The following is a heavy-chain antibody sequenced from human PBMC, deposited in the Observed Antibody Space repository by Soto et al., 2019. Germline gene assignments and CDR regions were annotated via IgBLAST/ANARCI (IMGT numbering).Heavy chain of an antibody. Sequence: DVQLVESGGGLVKPGGSLRLSCAASGFIFSSHNMNWVRQAPVKGLEWVSSITGSSSYIFYADSVKGRFTISRDNAKNTVYLQVNSLRAEDTGVYYCARLVASETGYGRDVWGQGTTVTVSS. J-gene: IGHJ6*02. CDR3: ARLVASETGYGRDV. CDR1: GFIFSSHN. D-gene: IGHD3-9*01. CDR2: ITGSSSYI. V-gene: IGHV3-21*06.